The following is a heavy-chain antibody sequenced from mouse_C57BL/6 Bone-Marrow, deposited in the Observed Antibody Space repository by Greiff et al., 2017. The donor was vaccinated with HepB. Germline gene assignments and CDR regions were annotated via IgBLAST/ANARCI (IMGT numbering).Heavy chain of an antibody. CDR1: GFNIKDDY. CDR3: TAFRQLRFAWFAY. V-gene: IGHV14-4*01. Sequence: VQLQQSGAELVRPGASVKLSCTASGFNIKDDYMHWVKQRPEQGLEWIGWIDPENGDTEYASKFQGKATITADTSSNTAYLQLSSLTSEDTAVYYCTAFRQLRFAWFAYWGQGTLVTVSA. J-gene: IGHJ3*01. D-gene: IGHD3-2*02. CDR2: IDPENGDT.